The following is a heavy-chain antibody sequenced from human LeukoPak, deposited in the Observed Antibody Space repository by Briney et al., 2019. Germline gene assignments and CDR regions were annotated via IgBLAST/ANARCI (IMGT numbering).Heavy chain of an antibody. CDR3: ARYSDAFDI. D-gene: IGHD2-15*01. J-gene: IGHJ3*02. CDR2: ISYDGSNK. V-gene: IGHV3-30-3*01. Sequence: SGGSLRLSCAASGFTFSSYAMHWVRQAPGKGLEWVAVISYDGSNKYYADPVKGRFTISRDNSKNTLYLQMNSLRAEDTAVYYCARYSDAFDIWGQGTMVTVSS. CDR1: GFTFSSYA.